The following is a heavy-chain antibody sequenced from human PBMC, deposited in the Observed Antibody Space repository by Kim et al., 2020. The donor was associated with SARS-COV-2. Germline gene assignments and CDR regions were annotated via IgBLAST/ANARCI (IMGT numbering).Heavy chain of an antibody. V-gene: IGHV4-34*01. J-gene: IGHJ1*01. CDR1: VGSFSGYY. D-gene: IGHD2-2*01. Sequence: SETLSLTCGVYVGSFSGYYWSWIRQSPGKGLEWIGEINESGSTNYNPSLKSRVTILIDMSKQLFSLKLRSVTAADTAVYYCARGLPSYCSSSSCYAIAYFLHWGQGALVTVSS. CDR2: INESGST. CDR3: ARGLPSYCSSSSCYAIAYFLH.